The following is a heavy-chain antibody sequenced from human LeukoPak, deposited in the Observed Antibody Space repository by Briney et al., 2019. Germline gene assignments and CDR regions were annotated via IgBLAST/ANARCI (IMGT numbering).Heavy chain of an antibody. V-gene: IGHV4-30-2*01. CDR3: ARGPGIAAAGTYYYYGMDV. D-gene: IGHD6-13*01. Sequence: SETPSLTCAVSGGSISSGGYTWSWIRQPPGQGLEWYGYIYHSGSTYYNTSLKSRVTISVDRSKNQFSLKLSSVTAADTAVYYCARGPGIAAAGTYYYYGMDVWGQGTTVTVSS. J-gene: IGHJ6*02. CDR1: GGSISSGGYT. CDR2: IYHSGST.